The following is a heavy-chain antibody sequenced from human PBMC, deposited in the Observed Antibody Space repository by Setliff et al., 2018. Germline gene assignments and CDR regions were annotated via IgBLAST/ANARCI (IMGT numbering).Heavy chain of an antibody. V-gene: IGHV1-18*01. J-gene: IGHJ4*02. Sequence: AASVKVSCKASGYTFRNYAFAWVRQAPGQGLEWVGWISVYNGDTNYAQKFQGRVTLTTDTSTSTAYMELRSLTSDDSAFYYGARAPSVELVTIRTNSWFTYWGQGTLVTVSS. D-gene: IGHD5-18*01. CDR2: ISVYNGDT. CDR1: GYTFRNYA. CDR3: ARAPSVELVTIRTNSWFTY.